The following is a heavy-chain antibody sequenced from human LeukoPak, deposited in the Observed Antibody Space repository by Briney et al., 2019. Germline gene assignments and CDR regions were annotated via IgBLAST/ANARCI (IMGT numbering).Heavy chain of an antibody. CDR2: INPNSGGT. CDR1: GYTFTGYY. D-gene: IGHD6-13*01. CDR3: ARVGLRGVAAAIIDY. J-gene: IGHJ4*02. Sequence: AASVKVSCKASGYTFTGYYMHWVRQAPGQGLEWMGWINPNSGGTNYAQKFQGWVTMTRDTSISTAYMELSRLRSDDTAVYYCARVGLRGVAAAIIDYWGQGTLVTVSS. V-gene: IGHV1-2*04.